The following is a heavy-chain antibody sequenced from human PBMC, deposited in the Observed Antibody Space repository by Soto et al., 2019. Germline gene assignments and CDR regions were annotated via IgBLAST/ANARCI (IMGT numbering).Heavy chain of an antibody. Sequence: GALRVYCAASVFTFDDYTMHWVRQAPGKGLEWVSLISWDGGSTYYADSVKGRFTISRDNSKNSLYPQMNSLRTEDTALYYCAKDIEKDGIEGYGMDVWGQGTTVTVSS. CDR3: AKDIEKDGIEGYGMDV. CDR1: VFTFDDYT. CDR2: ISWDGGST. J-gene: IGHJ6*02. V-gene: IGHV3-43*01.